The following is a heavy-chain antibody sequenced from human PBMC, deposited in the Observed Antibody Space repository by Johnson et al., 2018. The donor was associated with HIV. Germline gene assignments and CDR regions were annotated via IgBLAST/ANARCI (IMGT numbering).Heavy chain of an antibody. D-gene: IGHD6-13*01. V-gene: IGHV3-66*02. CDR1: GFSVSSNY. Sequence: VQLVESGGGLVQPGGSLRLSCAASGFSVSSNYMSWVRQDPGKGLEWVSVIYSGGSTYYADSVKGRFTISRDNSKNTLYLQMNSLRAEDTAVYYCARGGAAAGPDAFDIWGQGTMVTVSS. CDR2: IYSGGST. J-gene: IGHJ3*02. CDR3: ARGGAAAGPDAFDI.